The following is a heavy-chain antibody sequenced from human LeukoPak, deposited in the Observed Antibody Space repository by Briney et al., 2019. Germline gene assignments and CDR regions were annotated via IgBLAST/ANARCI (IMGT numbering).Heavy chain of an antibody. V-gene: IGHV3-23*01. Sequence: GGSLRLSCAASGFTFSSYAMSWVRQAPGKGLEWVSAISGSGGSTYYADSVKGRFTISRDNSKNTLYLQMNSLRAEDTAVYYCAKNRDIVLMVYARGHFGYWGQGTLVTVSS. J-gene: IGHJ4*02. CDR3: AKNRDIVLMVYARGHFGY. D-gene: IGHD2-8*01. CDR2: ISGSGGST. CDR1: GFTFSSYA.